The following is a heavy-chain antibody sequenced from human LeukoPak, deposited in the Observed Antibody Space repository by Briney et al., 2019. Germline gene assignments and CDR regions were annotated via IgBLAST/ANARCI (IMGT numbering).Heavy chain of an antibody. CDR3: AKDLLAATIDYYFDY. Sequence: PGGSLRLSCAASGFTFSSYAMSWVCQAPGKGLEWVSVISGSGGRTYYADSVKGRFTISRDNSKNTLYVQMNSLRAEDTAVYYCAKDLLAATIDYYFDYWGQGTLVTVSS. D-gene: IGHD5-12*01. CDR2: ISGSGGRT. V-gene: IGHV3-23*01. CDR1: GFTFSSYA. J-gene: IGHJ4*02.